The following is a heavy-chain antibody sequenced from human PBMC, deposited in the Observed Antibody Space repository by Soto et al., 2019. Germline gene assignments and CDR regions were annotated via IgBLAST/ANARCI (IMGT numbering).Heavy chain of an antibody. CDR2: ISSTTNYI. Sequence: EVQLVESGGGLVKPGGSLRLSCAASGFTFTRYSMNWVRQAPGNGLEWVSSISSTTNYIYYGDSMKGRFTISRDNAKNSLYREMNSLRAEDTAVYYCAREAEDLTSNFDYWCQGHLVNVSS. CDR1: GFTFTRYS. J-gene: IGHJ4*02. V-gene: IGHV3-21*06. CDR3: AREAEDLTSNFDY.